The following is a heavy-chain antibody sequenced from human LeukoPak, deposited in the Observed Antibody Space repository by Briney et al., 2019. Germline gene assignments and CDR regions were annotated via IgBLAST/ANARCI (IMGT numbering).Heavy chain of an antibody. V-gene: IGHV4-59*01. CDR3: ARTRNDACNDY. J-gene: IGHJ4*02. CDR2: IYYSGST. Sequence: SETLSLTCTVSGGSISGYYWSWIRQPPGKGLEWIGYIYYSGSTNYNPSLKSRLTISVDTSKNQFSLNLSSVTAADTAVYYCARTRNDACNDYWGQGTLVTVSS. CDR1: GGSISGYY. D-gene: IGHD3-16*01.